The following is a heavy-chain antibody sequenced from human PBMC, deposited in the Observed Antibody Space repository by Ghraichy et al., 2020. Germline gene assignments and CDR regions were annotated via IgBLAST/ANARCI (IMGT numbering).Heavy chain of an antibody. V-gene: IGHV1-46*01. J-gene: IGHJ6*02. CDR2: INPSGGST. CDR1: GYTFTSYY. D-gene: IGHD3-3*01. CDR3: ARDLPDFWSGYYTPYYYYGMDV. Sequence: ASVKVSCKASGYTFTSYYMHWVRQAPGQGLEWMGIINPSGGSTSYAQKFQGRVTMTRDTSTSTVYMELSSLRSEDTAVYYCARDLPDFWSGYYTPYYYYGMDVWGQGTTVTVSS.